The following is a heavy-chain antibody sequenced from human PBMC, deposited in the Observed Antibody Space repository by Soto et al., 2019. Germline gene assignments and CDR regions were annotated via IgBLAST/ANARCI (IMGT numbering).Heavy chain of an antibody. Sequence: VGSLRLSCAASGFTFSSYGMHWLRQAPGKGLAWVAVISYDGRNKYYADAVKGRFTISRDNSKNTLYLQMSSPRAEDTAVYYCVKDGSSGWPYFYDMDVWGKGTTVTVSS. CDR1: GFTFSSYG. CDR3: VKDGSSGWPYFYDMDV. D-gene: IGHD6-19*01. CDR2: ISYDGRNK. J-gene: IGHJ6*04. V-gene: IGHV3-30*18.